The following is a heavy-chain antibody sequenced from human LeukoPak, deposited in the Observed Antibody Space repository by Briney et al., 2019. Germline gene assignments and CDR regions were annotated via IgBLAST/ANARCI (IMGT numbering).Heavy chain of an antibody. V-gene: IGHV3-30*18. J-gene: IGHJ4*02. Sequence: GGSLRLSCAASGFIFSSYGMHWVRQAPGKGLEWVALISYDGSNKNHADSVKGRFTISRDNSKKTLYLQMNSLRAEDTAVYYCAKGHLLYGDYGDHYYLDYWGQGTLVTVSS. CDR1: GFIFSSYG. CDR3: AKGHLLYGDYGDHYYLDY. D-gene: IGHD4-17*01. CDR2: ISYDGSNK.